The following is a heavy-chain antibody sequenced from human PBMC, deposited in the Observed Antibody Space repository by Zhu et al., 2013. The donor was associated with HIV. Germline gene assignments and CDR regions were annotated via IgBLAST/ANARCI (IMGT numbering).Heavy chain of an antibody. CDR2: INPNSGGR. CDR1: GYTFTDYH. V-gene: IGHV1-2*02. Sequence: QVQLVQSGAEVRKPGASVRVSCKSSGYTFTDYHIHWVRQAPGQGLEWMGWINPNSGGRNFAPKFYGRATMTRDTSINTAYMELSRLRSDDTAVYYCASALLGGTTYAFYHWGQGTLVTVSS. J-gene: IGHJ1*01. CDR3: ASALLGGTTYAFYH. D-gene: IGHD1-1*01.